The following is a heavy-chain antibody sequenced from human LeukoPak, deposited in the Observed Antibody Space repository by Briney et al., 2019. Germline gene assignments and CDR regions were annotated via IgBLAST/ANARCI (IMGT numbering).Heavy chain of an antibody. Sequence: PSETPSLTCTVSGGSISTYYWSWIRQPAGKGLEWIGRIHTSGNTDYNPSLKSRVTMSVDTSKNQFSLKLSSVTAADTAVYYCAREGSMTARPFVSIDYWGQGTLVTVSS. CDR2: IHTSGNT. J-gene: IGHJ4*02. CDR1: GGSISTYY. D-gene: IGHD6-6*01. V-gene: IGHV4-4*07. CDR3: AREGSMTARPFVSIDY.